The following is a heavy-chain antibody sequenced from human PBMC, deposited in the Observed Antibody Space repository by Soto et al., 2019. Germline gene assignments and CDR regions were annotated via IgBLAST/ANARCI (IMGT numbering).Heavy chain of an antibody. CDR2: IYYSGST. V-gene: IGHV4-30-4*01. Sequence: SETLSLTCTVSGGSISSGVYYWSWIRQPPGKGLEWIGYIYYSGSTYYNPSLKSRVTISVDTSKNQFSLKLSSVTAADTAVYYCARGSVIWGIGIYYYYGMDVWGQGTTVTVSS. CDR1: GGSISSGVYY. J-gene: IGHJ6*02. CDR3: ARGSVIWGIGIYYYYGMDV. D-gene: IGHD7-27*01.